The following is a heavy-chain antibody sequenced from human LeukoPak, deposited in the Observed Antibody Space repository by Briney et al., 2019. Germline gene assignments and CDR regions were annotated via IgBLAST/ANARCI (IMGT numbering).Heavy chain of an antibody. V-gene: IGHV3-30*18. D-gene: IGHD6-19*01. CDR2: ISYDGSNK. CDR1: GFTFGSYG. CDR3: AKVGGGVAGHFDY. Sequence: GGSLRLSCAASGFTFGSYGMHWVRQAPGKGLEWVAVISYDGSNKYYADSVKGRFTISRDNSKNTLYLQMNSLRAEDTAVYYCAKVGGGVAGHFDYWGQGTLVTVSS. J-gene: IGHJ4*02.